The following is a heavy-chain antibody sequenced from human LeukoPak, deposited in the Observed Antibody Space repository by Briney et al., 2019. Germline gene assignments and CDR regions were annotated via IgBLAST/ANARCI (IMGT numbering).Heavy chain of an antibody. CDR2: IYYSGST. CDR3: ARDRLPVNPKQLPNWFDP. V-gene: IGHV4-31*03. Sequence: SETLSLTCTVSGGSISSGGYYWSWIRQHRGKGLEWFGYIYYSGSTYYNPSLKSRVTISVDTSKNQFSLKLSSVTAADTAVYYCARDRLPVNPKQLPNWFDPWGQGTLVTVSS. D-gene: IGHD6-13*01. J-gene: IGHJ5*02. CDR1: GGSISSGGYY.